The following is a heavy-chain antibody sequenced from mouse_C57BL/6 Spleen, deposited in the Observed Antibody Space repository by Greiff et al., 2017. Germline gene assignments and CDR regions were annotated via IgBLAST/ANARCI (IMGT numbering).Heavy chain of an antibody. V-gene: IGHV3-8*01. Sequence: EVKLVESGPGLAKPSQTLSLTCSVTGYSITSDYWHWIRKFPGNKLEYMGYISYSGSTYYNPSLKSRISITRDTSKNQYYLQLNSVTTEDTATYYCARSPYGYDYFDYWGQGTTLTVSS. CDR3: ARSPYGYDYFDY. J-gene: IGHJ2*01. D-gene: IGHD2-2*01. CDR2: ISYSGST. CDR1: GYSITSDY.